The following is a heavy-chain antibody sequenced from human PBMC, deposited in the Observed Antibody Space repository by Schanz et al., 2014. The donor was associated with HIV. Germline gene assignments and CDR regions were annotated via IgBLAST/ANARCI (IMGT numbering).Heavy chain of an antibody. CDR2: ITANGGA. Sequence: EVQVLESGGRLAQPGGPLRLSCAASGFTFSDYALNWVRQAPGKGLEWVSGITANGGANYADSVKGRFTISRDNSKNTVYLEIRSLRAEDTAIYYCARPIPLSEFRGVSPSGWAYDMEVWGQGTTVTVSS. CDR1: GFTFSDYA. V-gene: IGHV3-23*01. CDR3: ARPIPLSEFRGVSPSGWAYDMEV. D-gene: IGHD3-16*01. J-gene: IGHJ6*02.